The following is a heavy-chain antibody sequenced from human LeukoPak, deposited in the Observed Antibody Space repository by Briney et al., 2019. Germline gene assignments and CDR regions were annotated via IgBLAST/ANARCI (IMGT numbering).Heavy chain of an antibody. J-gene: IGHJ6*02. CDR2: IYYSGST. Sequence: PSETLSLTCTVSGGSISSYYWSWIRQPPGKGLEWIGYIYYSGSTNYNPSLKSRVTISVDTSKNQFSLKLSSVTAADTAVYYCARASSSGYLYYYYGMDVWGQGTTVTVSS. CDR1: GGSISSYY. V-gene: IGHV4-59*12. CDR3: ARASSSGYLYYYYGMDV. D-gene: IGHD3-22*01.